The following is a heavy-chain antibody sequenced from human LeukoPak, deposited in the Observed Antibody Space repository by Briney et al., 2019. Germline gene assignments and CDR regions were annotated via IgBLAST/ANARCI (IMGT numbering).Heavy chain of an antibody. CDR3: ARGQVDFDY. CDR2: ISSSSSTI. V-gene: IGHV3-48*01. D-gene: IGHD2-15*01. CDR1: GFTFSCYS. Sequence: GGSLRLSCAASGFTFSCYSMNWVRQAPGKGLEWVSYISSSSSTIYYADSVKGRFTISRDNAKNSLYLQMNSLRAEDTAVYYCARGQVDFDYWGQGTLVTVSS. J-gene: IGHJ4*02.